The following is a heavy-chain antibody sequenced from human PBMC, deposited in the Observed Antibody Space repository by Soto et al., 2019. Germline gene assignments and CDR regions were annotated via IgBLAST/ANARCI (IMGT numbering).Heavy chain of an antibody. CDR2: ISSGSSTI. V-gene: IGHV3-48*01. Sequence: GGSLRLSCAASGISFSTYAMNWVRQAPGKGLEWVSYISSGSSTIYYAESVKGRFTISRDNAKKSLFLQMNSLRAEDTAVYYCAVDYYYMAVWGKGTTVTVSS. CDR1: GISFSTYA. J-gene: IGHJ6*03. CDR3: AVDYYYMAV.